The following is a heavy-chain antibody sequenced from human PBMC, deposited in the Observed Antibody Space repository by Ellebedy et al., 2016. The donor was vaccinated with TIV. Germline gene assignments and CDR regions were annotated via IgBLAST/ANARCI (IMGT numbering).Heavy chain of an antibody. J-gene: IGHJ4*02. CDR1: GFTFSTYA. D-gene: IGHD6-19*01. V-gene: IGHV3-64*01. CDR2: IGSTGVTT. Sequence: GESLKISCAASGFTFSTYAMHWVRQAPGKGLEYVSAIGSTGVTTFYANSVKGRFTISRDNSKNTMYLQMGGLRAEDTAVYYCARRSRPDSSGWYFPDYWGQGTLVTVSS. CDR3: ARRSRPDSSGWYFPDY.